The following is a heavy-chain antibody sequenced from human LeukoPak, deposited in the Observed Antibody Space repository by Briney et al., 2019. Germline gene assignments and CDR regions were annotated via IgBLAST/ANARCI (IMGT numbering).Heavy chain of an antibody. CDR1: GGSFSGYY. D-gene: IGHD3-22*01. J-gene: IGHJ4*02. V-gene: IGHV4-34*01. Sequence: NPSETLSLTCAVYGGSFSGYYWSWIRQPPGKGLEWIGEINHSGSTNYNPSLKSRVTISVDTSKNQFSLKLSSVTAADTAVYYCASIYDSSGYYGYWGQGTLVTVSS. CDR2: INHSGST. CDR3: ASIYDSSGYYGY.